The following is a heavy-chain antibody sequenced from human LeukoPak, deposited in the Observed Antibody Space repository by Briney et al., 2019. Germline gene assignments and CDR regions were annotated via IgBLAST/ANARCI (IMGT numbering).Heavy chain of an antibody. CDR3: ARTSGYCSGGSCYADVAPFDY. J-gene: IGHJ4*02. D-gene: IGHD2-15*01. CDR2: IIPIFGIA. Sequence: ASVKVSCKASGATFSSYAISWVRQAPGQGLEWVGSIIPIFGIANYAQKFQGRVTITADKSTSTAYMELSSLRSEDTAVYYCARTSGYCSGGSCYADVAPFDYWGQGTLVTVSS. V-gene: IGHV1-69*04. CDR1: GATFSSYA.